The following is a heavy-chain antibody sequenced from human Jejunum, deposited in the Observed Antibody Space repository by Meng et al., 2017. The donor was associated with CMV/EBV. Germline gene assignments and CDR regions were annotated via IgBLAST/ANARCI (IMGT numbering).Heavy chain of an antibody. J-gene: IGHJ4*02. CDR3: ARDWGKGGLDY. CDR2: INPVSCST. V-gene: IGHV1-2*06. CDR1: GSTFAGYC. Sequence: SCSASGSTFAGYCLRWVRQAPVQRLEWMGRINPVSCSTDYAQRFLDRVSLPTDTSISTAYMELVWLRSDDTALYYCARDWGKGGLDYWGQGTLVTVSS. D-gene: IGHD3-16*01.